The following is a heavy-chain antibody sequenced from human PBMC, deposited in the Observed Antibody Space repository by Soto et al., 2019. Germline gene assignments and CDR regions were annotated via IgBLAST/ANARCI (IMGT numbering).Heavy chain of an antibody. J-gene: IGHJ6*02. CDR1: GGSFSGYY. Sequence: SLTCAVYGGSFSGYYWSWIRQPPGKGLEWIGEINHSGSTNYNPSLKSRVTISVDTSKNQFSLKVRSVTAADTAVYYCARSQGAYYYYYGMDVWGQGTTVTVSS. V-gene: IGHV4-34*01. CDR3: ARSQGAYYYYYGMDV. CDR2: INHSGST.